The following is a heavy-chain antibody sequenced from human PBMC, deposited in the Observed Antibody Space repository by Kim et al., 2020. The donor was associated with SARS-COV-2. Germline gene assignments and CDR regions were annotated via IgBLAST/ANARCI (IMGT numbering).Heavy chain of an antibody. Sequence: GGSLRLSCAASGFTFSTSAMHWVRQAPGAGLEWVSYISVSGGTTHYAGSVQGRFTMSRDNSESTLFLQMNSLRAEDTAVYYCARGGFCSSSSCSYGAFDIWGRGTVVTVSS. V-gene: IGHV3-23*01. CDR2: ISVSGGTT. CDR3: ARGGFCSSSSCSYGAFDI. CDR1: GFTFSTSA. J-gene: IGHJ3*02. D-gene: IGHD2-2*01.